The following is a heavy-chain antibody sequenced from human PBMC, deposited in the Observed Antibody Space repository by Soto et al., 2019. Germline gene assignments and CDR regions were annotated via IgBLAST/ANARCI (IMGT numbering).Heavy chain of an antibody. Sequence: SVRVSCKASGCTFSSYAISWVRQAPGQGLEWMGGIIPIFGTANYAQKFQGRVTITADESTSTAYMELSSLRSEDTAVYYCAGDYNTYGMEFWGQGTTVNVSS. CDR2: IIPIFGTA. J-gene: IGHJ6*01. CDR3: AGDYNTYGMEF. D-gene: IGHD4-4*01. CDR1: GCTFSSYA. V-gene: IGHV1-69*13.